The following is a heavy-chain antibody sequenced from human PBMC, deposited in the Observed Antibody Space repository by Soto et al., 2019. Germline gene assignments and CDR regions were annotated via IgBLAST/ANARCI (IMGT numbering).Heavy chain of an antibody. CDR1: GFTFSSFW. CDR2: IKSDGSST. J-gene: IGHJ4*02. CDR3: VNPGNDY. Sequence: EVQLVESGGGLVQPGGSLRLSYAASGFTFSSFWMHWVRQAPGKGLVWVSRIKSDGSSTSYADSVKGRFTISRDNAKNTVYLQMNSLRAEDTAVYYCVNPGNDYWGQGTLVTVSS. V-gene: IGHV3-74*01.